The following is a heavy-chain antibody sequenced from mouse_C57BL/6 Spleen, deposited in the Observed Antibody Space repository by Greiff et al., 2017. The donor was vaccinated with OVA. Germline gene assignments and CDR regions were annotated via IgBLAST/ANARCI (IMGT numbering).Heavy chain of an antibody. CDR2: IDPSDSYT. CDR3: ARKGYNALFAY. CDR1: GYTFTSYW. Sequence: VQLQQPGAELVRPGTSVKLSCKASGYTFTSYWLHWVKQRPGQGLEWIGVIDPSDSYTNYNQKFKGKATLTVDTSSSTDYMQLSSLTSEDSAVYYCARKGYNALFAYWGQGTLVTVSA. V-gene: IGHV1-59*01. J-gene: IGHJ3*01. D-gene: IGHD1-3*01.